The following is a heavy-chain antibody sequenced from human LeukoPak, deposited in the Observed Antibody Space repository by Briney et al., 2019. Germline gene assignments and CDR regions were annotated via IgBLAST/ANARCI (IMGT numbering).Heavy chain of an antibody. CDR3: AKVVHSDWFDP. D-gene: IGHD2-2*01. CDR1: GFTFSSYA. CDR2: ISGSGGRT. J-gene: IGHJ5*02. Sequence: PGGSLRLSCAASGFTFSSYAMSWVRQAPGKGLEWVSAISGSGGRTYYADSVKGRFTISRNNSKNTLYLQMNSLRAEDRAVYYCAKVVHSDWFDPWGQGTLVTVSS. V-gene: IGHV3-23*01.